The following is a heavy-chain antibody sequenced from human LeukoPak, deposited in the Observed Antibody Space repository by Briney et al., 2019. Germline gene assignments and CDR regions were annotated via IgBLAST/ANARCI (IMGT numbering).Heavy chain of an antibody. V-gene: IGHV3-7*01. CDR1: GFTFSSYW. Sequence: GGSLRLSCAASGFTFSSYWMTWVRQAPGKGLEWVANINGDGSELYYVDSVKGRFTISRDNSKNTLYLQMNSLRAEDTAVYYCAEGIAAAGFDYWGQGTLVTVSS. D-gene: IGHD6-13*01. CDR2: INGDGSEL. CDR3: AEGIAAAGFDY. J-gene: IGHJ4*02.